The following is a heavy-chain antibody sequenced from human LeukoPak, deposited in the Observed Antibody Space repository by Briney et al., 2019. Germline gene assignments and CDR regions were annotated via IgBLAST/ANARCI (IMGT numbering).Heavy chain of an antibody. V-gene: IGHV1-69*05. CDR2: IIPIFGTA. J-gene: IGHJ3*02. CDR3: ARVLSPEDYYDSSGYSVTETRAFDI. CDR1: GGTFSSYA. Sequence: GASVKVSCKASGGTFSSYAISWVRQAPGQGLEWMGGIIPIFGTANYAQKFQGRVTITTDESTSTAYRELSSLRSEDTAVYYCARVLSPEDYYDSSGYSVTETRAFDIWGQGTMVTVSS. D-gene: IGHD3-22*01.